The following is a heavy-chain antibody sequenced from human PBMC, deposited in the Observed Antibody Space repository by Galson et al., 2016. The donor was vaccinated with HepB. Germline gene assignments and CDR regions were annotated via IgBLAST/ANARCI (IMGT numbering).Heavy chain of an antibody. J-gene: IGHJ5*02. Sequence: SLRLSCAASGFTFSSYAMSWVRQAPGKGLEWVSAISGAGGTTHYADSVKGRFTISRDNSRDTLYLQMDRLRAADTAVYYCAKERGWYGGPNYGSWGQGTLVTVSS. CDR3: AKERGWYGGPNYGS. D-gene: IGHD2-15*01. V-gene: IGHV3-23*01. CDR1: GFTFSSYA. CDR2: ISGAGGTT.